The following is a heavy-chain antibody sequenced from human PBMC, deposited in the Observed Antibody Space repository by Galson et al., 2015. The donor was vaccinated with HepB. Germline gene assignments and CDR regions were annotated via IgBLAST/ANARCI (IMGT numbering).Heavy chain of an antibody. Sequence: SETLSLTCTVSGGSISSSSYYWGWIRQPPGRGLEWIGSIYYSGSTYYNPSLKSRVTISVDTSKNQFSLKLSSVTAADTAVYYCASVRDYYDSSGYYYGTFDYWGQGTLVTVSS. D-gene: IGHD3-22*01. CDR3: ASVRDYYDSSGYYYGTFDY. CDR2: IYYSGST. CDR1: GGSISSSSYY. V-gene: IGHV4-39*01. J-gene: IGHJ4*02.